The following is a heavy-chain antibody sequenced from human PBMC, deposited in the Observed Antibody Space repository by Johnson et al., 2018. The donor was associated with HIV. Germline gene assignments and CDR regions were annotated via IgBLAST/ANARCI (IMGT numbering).Heavy chain of an antibody. CDR3: AKDLRLRYYYDSSGYAHAFDI. D-gene: IGHD3-22*01. J-gene: IGHJ3*02. CDR1: GFTFSSYG. CDR2: IWYDGSNK. V-gene: IGHV3-33*06. Sequence: QVQLVESGGGVVQPGRSLRLSCAASGFTFSSYGMHWVRQAPGKGLEWVAVIWYDGSNKYYADSVKGRLTISRDNSKNTLYLQMNSLRAEDTAVYYCAKDLRLRYYYDSSGYAHAFDIWGQGTMVTVSS.